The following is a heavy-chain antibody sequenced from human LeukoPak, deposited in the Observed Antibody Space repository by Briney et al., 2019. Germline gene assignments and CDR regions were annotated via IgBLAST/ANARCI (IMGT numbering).Heavy chain of an antibody. Sequence: GGSLRLSCAASGSTFSSYAMSWVRQAPGKGLEWVSAISGSGGSTYYADSVKGRFTISRDNSKNTLYLQMNSLRAEDTAVYYCARVDTAMVIVYYYGMDVWGQGTTVTVSS. J-gene: IGHJ6*02. CDR2: ISGSGGST. D-gene: IGHD5-18*01. CDR3: ARVDTAMVIVYYYGMDV. V-gene: IGHV3-23*01. CDR1: GSTFSSYA.